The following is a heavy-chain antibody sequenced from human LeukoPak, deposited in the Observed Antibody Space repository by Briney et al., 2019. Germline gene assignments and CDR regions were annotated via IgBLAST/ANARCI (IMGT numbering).Heavy chain of an antibody. CDR1: GFTFYHYA. CDR3: AKGLSYFDC. CDR2: ISGSGGNT. Sequence: PGGSLRLSCAASGFTFYHYAMSWVRQAPGKGLEWVSGISGSGGNTYYADSVKGRFTISRDNSKNTLYLQMNSLRVEDTAVYYCAKGLSYFDCWGQGTLVTVSS. J-gene: IGHJ4*02. V-gene: IGHV3-23*01.